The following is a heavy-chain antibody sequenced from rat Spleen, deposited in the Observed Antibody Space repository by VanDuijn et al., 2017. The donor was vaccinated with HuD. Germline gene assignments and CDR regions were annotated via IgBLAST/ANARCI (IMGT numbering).Heavy chain of an antibody. CDR3: ASHRHYSVYVMDA. CDR1: GFPFSDCY. D-gene: IGHD1-1*01. J-gene: IGHJ4*01. CDR2: IKFEDFTP. V-gene: IGHV5-22*01. Sequence: EVRLVESGGGLVQPGSSLKLSSAASGFPFSDCYMYCVRQAPKKGLEWVASIKFEDFTPYYADSVMGRFTISRDDGESNLYLQMDSLRSEDTATYPCASHRHYSVYVMDAWGQGASVTVSS.